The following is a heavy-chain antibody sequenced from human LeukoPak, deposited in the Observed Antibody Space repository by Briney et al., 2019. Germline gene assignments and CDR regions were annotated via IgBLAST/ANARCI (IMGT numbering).Heavy chain of an antibody. J-gene: IGHJ5*02. CDR1: GYSISSGYY. D-gene: IGHD2-15*01. V-gene: IGHV4-38-2*02. CDR2: IYHSGST. CDR3: ARFIVVTGVFDP. Sequence: PSETLSLTCTVSGYSISSGYYWGWIRQPPGKGLEWIGSIYHSGSTYYNPSLKSRVTISVDTSKNQFSLKLSSVTAADTAVYYCARFIVVTGVFDPWGQGTLVTVSS.